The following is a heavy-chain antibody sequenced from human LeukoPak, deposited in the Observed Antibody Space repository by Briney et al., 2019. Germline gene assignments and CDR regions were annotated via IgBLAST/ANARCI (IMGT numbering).Heavy chain of an antibody. CDR2: ISSSGSTI. Sequence: KPGGSLRLSCAASGFTFSDYYMSWIRQAPGKGLEWVSYISSSGSTIYYADSVKGRFTISRDNAKNSLYLQMNSLRAEDTAVYYCARAAPDTYYYDSSPPDFDYWGQGTLVTVSS. V-gene: IGHV3-11*01. J-gene: IGHJ4*02. CDR3: ARAAPDTYYYDSSPPDFDY. CDR1: GFTFSDYY. D-gene: IGHD3-22*01.